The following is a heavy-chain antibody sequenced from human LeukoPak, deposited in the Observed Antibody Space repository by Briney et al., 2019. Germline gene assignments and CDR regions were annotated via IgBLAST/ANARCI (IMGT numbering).Heavy chain of an antibody. CDR1: GGSISSGSYY. CDR3: ARDSTTGAFDI. V-gene: IGHV4-61*02. D-gene: IGHD1-14*01. J-gene: IGHJ3*02. Sequence: PSQTLSLTCTVSGGSISSGSYYWSWIRQPAGKGLEWIGRIHTSGSTNYNPSLKSRVTISVDTPKNQFSLKLSSVTAADTAVYYCARDSTTGAFDIWGQGTMVTVSS. CDR2: IHTSGST.